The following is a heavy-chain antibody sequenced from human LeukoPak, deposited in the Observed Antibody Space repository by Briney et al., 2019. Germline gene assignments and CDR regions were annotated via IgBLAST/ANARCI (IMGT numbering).Heavy chain of an antibody. V-gene: IGHV3-64*01. D-gene: IGHD2-2*01. Sequence: GGSLRLSCAASGFTFSSYAMHWVRQAPGKGLEYVSGMSSNGGSTSYANSVKGRFAISRDNSKNTLYLQMGSLRAEDMAVYYCARGAYCTSTSCHNYYLYYMDVWGKGTTVTVAS. CDR1: GFTFSSYA. CDR2: MSSNGGST. CDR3: ARGAYCTSTSCHNYYLYYMDV. J-gene: IGHJ6*03.